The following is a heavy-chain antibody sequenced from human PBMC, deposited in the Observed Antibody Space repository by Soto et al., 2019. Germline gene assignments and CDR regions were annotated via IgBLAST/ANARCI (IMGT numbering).Heavy chain of an antibody. Sequence: ASVKVSCKASGYTFTSYGISWVRQAPGQGLEWMGWISAYNGNTNYAQKLQGRVTMTTDTSTSTAYMELRSLRSDDTAVYYCARDHSNSRYYYGMDVWGQGTTVTVSS. CDR3: ARDHSNSRYYYGMDV. J-gene: IGHJ6*02. CDR1: GYTFTSYG. CDR2: ISAYNGNT. D-gene: IGHD4-4*01. V-gene: IGHV1-18*01.